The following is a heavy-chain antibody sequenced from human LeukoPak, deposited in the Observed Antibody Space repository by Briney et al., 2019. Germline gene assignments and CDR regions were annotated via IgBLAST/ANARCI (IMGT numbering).Heavy chain of an antibody. CDR2: IYYSGST. D-gene: IGHD3-22*01. CDR3: AKYHSSGYYLDY. CDR1: GGSISSYY. V-gene: IGHV4-59*01. Sequence: SETLSLTCTVSGGSISSYYWSWIRQPPGKGLEWIGYIYYSGSTNYNPSLKSRVTISVDTSKNQFSLKLSSVTAADTAVYYCAKYHSSGYYLDYWGQGTLVTVSS. J-gene: IGHJ4*02.